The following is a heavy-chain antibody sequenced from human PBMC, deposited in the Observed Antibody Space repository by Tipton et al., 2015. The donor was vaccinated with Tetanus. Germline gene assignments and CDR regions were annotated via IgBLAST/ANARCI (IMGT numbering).Heavy chain of an antibody. J-gene: IGHJ6*02. V-gene: IGHV3-30*18. D-gene: IGHD1-26*01. Sequence: SLRLSCAASGFTFSDYGMHWVRQAPGKGLEWVAVLSFDGTNEDYADSVKGRFTISRDNSKNTLFLKMNSLRPEDAAVYYCAKSGAQRWSTNHDYYYGLDVWGQGTSVTVSS. CDR3: AKSGAQRWSTNHDYYYGLDV. CDR1: GFTFSDYG. CDR2: LSFDGTNE.